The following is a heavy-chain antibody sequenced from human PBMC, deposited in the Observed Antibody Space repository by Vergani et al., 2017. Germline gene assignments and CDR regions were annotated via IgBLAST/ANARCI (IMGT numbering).Heavy chain of an antibody. CDR1: GFTFSSYG. J-gene: IGHJ4*02. Sequence: QVQLVESGGGLVQPGRSLRLSCAASGFTFSSYGMHWVRQAPGKGLEWVAIISYDGSNKYYADSVKGRITISRDNSKNTLYLQMNSLRAEDTAVYYCAKDSSVYSSGYFDYWGQGTLVTVSS. CDR3: AKDSSVYSSGYFDY. D-gene: IGHD6-19*01. CDR2: ISYDGSNK. V-gene: IGHV3-30*18.